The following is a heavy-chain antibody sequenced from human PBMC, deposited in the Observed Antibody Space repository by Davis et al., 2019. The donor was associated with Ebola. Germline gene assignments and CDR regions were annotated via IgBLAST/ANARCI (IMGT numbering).Heavy chain of an antibody. D-gene: IGHD2-21*01. V-gene: IGHV4-30-4*01. CDR1: GGSISSGDYY. J-gene: IGHJ3*02. CDR3: ARWAATLHFVVPGDAVDI. Sequence: SETLSLTCTVSGGSISSGDYYWSWIRQPPGKGLEWIGSTYYSSTTDYSPSLRSRVGIPIDTSKNQFSLKLTSVTAADTAVYYCARWAATLHFVVPGDAVDIWGQGTMVSVSS. CDR2: TYYSSTT.